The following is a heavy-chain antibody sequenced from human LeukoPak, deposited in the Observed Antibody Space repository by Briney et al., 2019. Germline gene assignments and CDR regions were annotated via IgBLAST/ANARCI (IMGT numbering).Heavy chain of an antibody. CDR2: IIPIFDTA. Sequence: ASVKVSCKASGDSLSNYAISWVRQAPGQGLEGMGRIIPIFDTASYAESFQGRATITADIPSNTAYMELSSLTSEDTAVYFCARQGGVRQDYYMDVWGNGTTVTVSS. V-gene: IGHV1-69*06. CDR1: GDSLSNYA. CDR3: ARQGGVRQDYYMDV. D-gene: IGHD3-16*01. J-gene: IGHJ6*03.